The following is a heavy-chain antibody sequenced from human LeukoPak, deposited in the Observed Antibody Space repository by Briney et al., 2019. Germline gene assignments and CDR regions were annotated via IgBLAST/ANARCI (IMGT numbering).Heavy chain of an antibody. J-gene: IGHJ6*03. CDR3: ARGPPLTFDHTPEGYYHYYMDV. CDR1: GGTFSSFA. D-gene: IGHD1-14*01. CDR2: IIPIFATT. Sequence: SVKVSCKTSGGTFSSFAIAWVRQAPGQGLEWMAGIIPIFATTNYAQAFQGRVSLTADESTSTVYMVLSGLRYDDTAVYYCARGPPLTFDHTPEGYYHYYMDVWGEGTTVTISS. V-gene: IGHV1-69*13.